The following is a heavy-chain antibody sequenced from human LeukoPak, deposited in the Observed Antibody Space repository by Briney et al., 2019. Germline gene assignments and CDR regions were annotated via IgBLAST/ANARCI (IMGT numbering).Heavy chain of an antibody. Sequence: GRSLRLSCAASGFTFSSYGMHWVRQAPGKGLEWVAVIWYDGSNKYYADSVKGRFTISRDNSKNTLYLQMNSLRAEDTAVYYCANSRNDCNDLENWGQGTLVTVSS. CDR3: ANSRNDCNDLEN. D-gene: IGHD1-1*01. CDR1: GFTFSSYG. J-gene: IGHJ4*02. V-gene: IGHV3-33*06. CDR2: IWYDGSNK.